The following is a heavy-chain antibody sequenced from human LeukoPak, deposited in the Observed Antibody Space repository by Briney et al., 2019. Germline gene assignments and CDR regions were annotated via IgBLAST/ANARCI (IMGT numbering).Heavy chain of an antibody. CDR2: ISGSGGST. CDR3: AKFKGHYYYDSSGYCDN. J-gene: IGHJ4*02. V-gene: IGHV3-23*01. D-gene: IGHD3-22*01. Sequence: GGSLRLSCAASGFTFSSYAMSWVRQAPGKGLEWVSAISGSGGSTYYADSVKGRFSISRDNSNYTLHLQMNSLRAEDTAVFYCAKFKGHYYYDSSGYCDNWGQGTLVTVSS. CDR1: GFTFSSYA.